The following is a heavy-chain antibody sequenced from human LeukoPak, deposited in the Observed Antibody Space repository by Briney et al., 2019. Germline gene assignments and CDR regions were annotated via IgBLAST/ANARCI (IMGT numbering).Heavy chain of an antibody. J-gene: IGHJ1*01. Sequence: ASVKVSCKTSGNTFGSSAISWVRQAPGQGLEWMGRIIPIFNTAEYAQKFKGRVTITTDKSTSTAYMELSDLTSEDTAIYFCARGPTWVTSATTFPKEFFQHWGQGTLLIVSS. V-gene: IGHV1-69*05. CDR1: GNTFGSSA. D-gene: IGHD2/OR15-2a*01. CDR2: IIPIFNTA. CDR3: ARGPTWVTSATTFPKEFFQH.